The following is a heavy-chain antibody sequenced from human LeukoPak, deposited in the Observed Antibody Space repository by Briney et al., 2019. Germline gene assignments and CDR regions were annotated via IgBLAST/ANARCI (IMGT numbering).Heavy chain of an antibody. CDR1: GYTFTSYD. D-gene: IGHD3-3*01. CDR3: ARGVVFGVGTGFDP. J-gene: IGHJ5*02. CDR2: MNPNSGNT. Sequence: ASVKVSCKASGYTFTSYDINWVRQATGQGLEGMGWMNPNSGNTGYAQKFQGRVTMTRNTSISTAYTELSSLRSEDTAVYYCARGVVFGVGTGFDPWGQGTLVTVSS. V-gene: IGHV1-8*01.